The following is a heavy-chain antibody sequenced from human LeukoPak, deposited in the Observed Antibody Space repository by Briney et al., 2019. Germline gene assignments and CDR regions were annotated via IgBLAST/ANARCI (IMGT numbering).Heavy chain of an antibody. V-gene: IGHV3-21*01. CDR3: ARIREATYYYYMDV. J-gene: IGHJ6*03. Sequence: GGSLRLSCAASGFTFGSYSMNWVRQAPGKGLEWVSSISSSSSYIYYADSVKGRFTISRDNAKNSLYLQMNSLRAEDTAVYYCARIREATYYYYMDVWGKGATVTVSS. CDR1: GFTFGSYS. CDR2: ISSSSSYI.